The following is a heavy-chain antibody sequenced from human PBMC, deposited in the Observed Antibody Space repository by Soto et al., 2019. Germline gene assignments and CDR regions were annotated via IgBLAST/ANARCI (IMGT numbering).Heavy chain of an antibody. V-gene: IGHV3-30*18. CDR3: AKDGGAGSVDY. J-gene: IGHJ4*02. Sequence: QVQLVESGGGVVQPGRSLRLSCAASGFTFSSHAMHWVRQAPGKGLEWVTVISNDGSHKFYAYSVKGRFSISRDNSKSTLYLQMNSLGTDDTAVYYCAKDGGAGSVDYWGLGALETVSS. CDR2: ISNDGSHK. D-gene: IGHD6-13*01. CDR1: GFTFSSHA.